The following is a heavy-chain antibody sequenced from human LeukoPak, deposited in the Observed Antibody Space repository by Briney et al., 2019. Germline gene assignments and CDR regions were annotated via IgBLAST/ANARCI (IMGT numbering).Heavy chain of an antibody. CDR1: GGSINSSTFY. Sequence: PSETLSLTCTVSGGSINSSTFYWGWIRQPPGKGLEWIGSMYYSGSTYYNPSLKSRVTISLDTSKNQFSLKLSSVTAADTAVYYCARTLRNRYCSGGSCYVDYWGRGTLVTVSS. V-gene: IGHV4-39*07. D-gene: IGHD2-15*01. CDR3: ARTLRNRYCSGGSCYVDY. CDR2: MYYSGST. J-gene: IGHJ4*02.